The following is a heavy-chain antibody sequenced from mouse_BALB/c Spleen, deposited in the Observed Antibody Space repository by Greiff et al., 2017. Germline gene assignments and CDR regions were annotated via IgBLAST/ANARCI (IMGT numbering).Heavy chain of an antibody. CDR2: IYPGNVNT. V-gene: IGHV1S56*01. J-gene: IGHJ2*01. CDR1: GYTFTGYY. Sequence: QVQLQQSGPELVKPGASVRISCKASGYTFTGYYIHWVKQRPGQGLEWIGWIYPGNVNTKYNEKFKGKATLTADKSSSTAYMQLSSLTSEDSAVYYCARSDTGDYWGQGTTLTVSS. CDR3: ARSDTGDY.